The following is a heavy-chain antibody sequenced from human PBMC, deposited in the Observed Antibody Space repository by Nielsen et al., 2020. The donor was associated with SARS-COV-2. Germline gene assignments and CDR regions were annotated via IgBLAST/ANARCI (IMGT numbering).Heavy chain of an antibody. CDR2: ISGSGGST. D-gene: IGHD1-26*01. Sequence: GSLRLSCAASGFTFSSYAMSWVRQAPGKGLEWVSAISGSGGSTYYADSVKGRFTISRDNSKNTLYLQMNSLRAEDTAVYYCATIVGVGGAAFDYWGQGTLVTVSS. CDR1: GFTFSSYA. CDR3: ATIVGVGGAAFDY. J-gene: IGHJ4*02. V-gene: IGHV3-23*01.